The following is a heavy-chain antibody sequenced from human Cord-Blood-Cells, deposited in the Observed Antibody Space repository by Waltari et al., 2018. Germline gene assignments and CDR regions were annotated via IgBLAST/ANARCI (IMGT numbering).Heavy chain of an antibody. CDR3: ARRSRSGSYFDY. CDR2: IYYSGST. V-gene: IGHV4-39*01. CDR1: GGSISSSSSY. J-gene: IGHJ4*02. Sequence: QLQLQESGPGLVKPSETLSLTCTVSGGSISSSSSYWGWIRHPPGKGLEWIGSIYYSGSTYYNPSLKSRVTISVDTSKNQFSLKLSSVTAADTAVYYCARRSRSGSYFDYWGQGTLVTVSS. D-gene: IGHD1-26*01.